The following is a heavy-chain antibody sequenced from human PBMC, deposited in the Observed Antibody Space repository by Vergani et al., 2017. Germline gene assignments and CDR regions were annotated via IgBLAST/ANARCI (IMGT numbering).Heavy chain of an antibody. D-gene: IGHD3-10*01. Sequence: QVQLQESGPGLVKPSQTLSLTCTVSGGSISSGSYYWSWIRQPAGKGLEWIGRIYTSGSTNYNPSLKSRVTISVDTSKNQFSLKLSSVNAADTAVYYCARDRRGSGSGAFGYWGQGTLVTVSS. CDR2: IYTSGST. CDR1: GGSISSGSYY. V-gene: IGHV4-61*02. J-gene: IGHJ4*02. CDR3: ARDRRGSGSGAFGY.